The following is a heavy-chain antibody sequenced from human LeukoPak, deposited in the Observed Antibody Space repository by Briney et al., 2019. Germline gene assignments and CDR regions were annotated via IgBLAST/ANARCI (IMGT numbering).Heavy chain of an antibody. CDR3: VRGETQSLQDGQGIASLADG. Sequence: ASVNVSCKASGYTFTGYYMHWVRQAPGQGLEWMGWINPNSGGTNYAQKFQGRVTMTRDTSISTAYMELSRLRSDDTAVYYCVRGETQSLQDGQGIASLADGCGQGTLVTVPS. J-gene: IGHJ4*01. V-gene: IGHV1-2*02. CDR2: INPNSGGT. D-gene: IGHD3-16*01. CDR1: GYTFTGYY.